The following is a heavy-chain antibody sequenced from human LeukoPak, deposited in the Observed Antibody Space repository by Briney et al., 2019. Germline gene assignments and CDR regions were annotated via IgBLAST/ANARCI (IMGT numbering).Heavy chain of an antibody. J-gene: IGHJ6*03. CDR2: INPNSGGT. CDR3: ARDEVHFWSGYYYYYMDV. CDR1: GYTFTGYY. D-gene: IGHD3-3*02. Sequence: GASVKVSCXASGYTFTGYYMHWVRQAPGQGLEWMGRINPNSGGTNYAQKFQGRVTMTRDTSISTAYMELSRLRSDDTAVYYCARDEVHFWSGYYYYYMDVWGKGPRSPSP. V-gene: IGHV1-2*06.